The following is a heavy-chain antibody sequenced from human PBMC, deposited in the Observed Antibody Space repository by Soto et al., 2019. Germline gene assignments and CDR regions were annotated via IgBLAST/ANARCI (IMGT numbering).Heavy chain of an antibody. CDR2: INPNGGVT. CDR3: ARECGGGTATLDYYYFYMDV. J-gene: IGHJ6*03. V-gene: IGHV1-2*04. Sequence: QVQLVQSGAEVRKPGASVTVSCRSSGDSFNDYYIHWVRQAPGQGFEWMGWINPNGGVTKYAQKFQGWVSMTRDTSIRTVYMQLSRLRSDDTAVYYCARECGGGTATLDYYYFYMDVWGTGTTVTVSS. CDR1: GDSFNDYY. D-gene: IGHD3-16*01.